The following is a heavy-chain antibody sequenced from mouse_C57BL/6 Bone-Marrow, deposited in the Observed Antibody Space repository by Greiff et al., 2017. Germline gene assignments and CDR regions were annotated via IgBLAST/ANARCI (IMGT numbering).Heavy chain of an antibody. V-gene: IGHV5-17*01. CDR1: GFTFSDYG. J-gene: IGHJ3*01. D-gene: IGHD2-3*01. CDR3: ASLYDGYSSWFAY. CDR2: ISSGSSTI. Sequence: EVKLVESGGGLVKPGGSLKLSCAASGFTFSDYGMHWVRQAPEKGLEWVAYISSGSSTIYYADTVKGRFTISRDNAKNTLFLQMTSLRSEDTAMYYCASLYDGYSSWFAYWGQGTLVTVSA.